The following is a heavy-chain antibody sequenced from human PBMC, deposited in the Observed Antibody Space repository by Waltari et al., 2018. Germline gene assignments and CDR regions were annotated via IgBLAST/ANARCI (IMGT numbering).Heavy chain of an antibody. Sequence: EEQLVESGGGLAQPWESLRLSCAASGFTFSRYWMDWVRQAPGKGLVWVYRIKSDGSTASDAGSVKGRFTISRDNGKNTLYVQMNRLRAEDTAVYYCARVATKTYSSPVPGRPYYYGMDVWGQGTTVTVSS. CDR3: ARVATKTYSSPVPGRPYYYGMDV. CDR2: IKSDGSTA. CDR1: GFTFSRYW. J-gene: IGHJ6*02. D-gene: IGHD3-22*01. V-gene: IGHV3-74*01.